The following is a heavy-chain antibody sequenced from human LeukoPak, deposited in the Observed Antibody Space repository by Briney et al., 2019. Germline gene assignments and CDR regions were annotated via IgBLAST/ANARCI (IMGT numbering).Heavy chain of an antibody. J-gene: IGHJ4*02. CDR1: GGSFSGYY. V-gene: IGHV4-34*01. Sequence: SETLSLTCAVYGGSFSGYYWSWIRQPPGKGLEWIGEINHSGSTNYNPSLKSRVTISVDTSKNQFSLKLSSVTAADTAVYYCALIAVAGFVDYWGQGTLVTVSS. D-gene: IGHD6-19*01. CDR2: INHSGST. CDR3: ALIAVAGFVDY.